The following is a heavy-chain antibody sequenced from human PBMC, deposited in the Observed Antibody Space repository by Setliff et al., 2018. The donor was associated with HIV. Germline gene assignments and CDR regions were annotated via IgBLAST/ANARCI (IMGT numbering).Heavy chain of an antibody. D-gene: IGHD5-18*01. CDR3: ARDQWGYSYGYYYYYYMDV. Sequence: GGSLRLSCAASGFTVSSNYMSWVRQAPGKGLEWVSAIYSGGSTYYADSVKGRFTISRDNSKNTLYLQMNSLRAEDTAVYYCARDQWGYSYGYYYYYYMDVWGKGTTVTVSS. CDR1: GFTVSSNY. V-gene: IGHV3-66*02. J-gene: IGHJ6*03. CDR2: IYSGGST.